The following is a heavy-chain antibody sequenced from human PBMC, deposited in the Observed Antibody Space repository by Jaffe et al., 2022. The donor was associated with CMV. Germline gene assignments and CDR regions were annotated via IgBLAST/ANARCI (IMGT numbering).Heavy chain of an antibody. CDR2: IYYSGST. CDR1: GGSISSYY. J-gene: IGHJ5*02. V-gene: IGHV4-59*01. D-gene: IGHD4-17*01. Sequence: QVQLQESGPGLVKPSETLSLTCTVSGGSISSYYWSWIRQPPGKGLEWIGYIYYSGSTNYNPSLKSRVTISVDTSKNQFSLKLSSVTAADTAVYYCARDRHPDYGDHKEGWFDPWGQGTLVTVSS. CDR3: ARDRHPDYGDHKEGWFDP.